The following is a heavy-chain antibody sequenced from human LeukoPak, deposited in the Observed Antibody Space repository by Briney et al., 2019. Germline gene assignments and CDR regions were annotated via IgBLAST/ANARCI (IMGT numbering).Heavy chain of an antibody. V-gene: IGHV3-23*01. J-gene: IGHJ4*02. D-gene: IGHD3-16*02. CDR2: ISGSGGST. CDR3: AKTRDYVWGSYRFEFDY. CDR1: GFTLRNYA. Sequence: TGGSLRLSCAVSGFTLRNYAMSWVRQAPGKGLEWVSAISGSGGSTYYADSVKGRFTISRDNSKNTLYLQMNSLRAEDTAVYYCAKTRDYVWGSYRFEFDYWGQGTLVTVSS.